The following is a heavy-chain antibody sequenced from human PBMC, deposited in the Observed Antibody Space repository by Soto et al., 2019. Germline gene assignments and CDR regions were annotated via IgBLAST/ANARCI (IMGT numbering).Heavy chain of an antibody. CDR1: GFTFSSYG. V-gene: IGHV3-30*18. D-gene: IGHD6-19*01. J-gene: IGHJ6*02. CDR3: VKDGSSGWPYYYGMDV. Sequence: GGSLRLSCAASGFTFSSYGMHWVRHAPGKGLEWVSVISYDGSKKYYADSVKGRFTISRDNSKNTLYLQMSSLRAEDTAVYYCVKDGSSGWPYYYGMDVWGQGTTVTVSS. CDR2: ISYDGSKK.